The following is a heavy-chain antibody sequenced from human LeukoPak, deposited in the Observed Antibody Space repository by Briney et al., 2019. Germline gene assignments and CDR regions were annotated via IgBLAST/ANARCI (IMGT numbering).Heavy chain of an antibody. CDR1: GGSISSYY. CDR2: ISTSGST. V-gene: IGHV4-4*07. J-gene: IGHJ4*02. Sequence: PSETLSLTCTVSGGSISSYYWSWIRQPAGKGLEWIGRISTSGSTNYNPSLKSRVTISVDKSKNQFSLKLSSVNAADTAVYYCARSGYCSSTSCYAVDYFDYWGQGTLVTVSS. D-gene: IGHD2-2*01. CDR3: ARSGYCSSTSCYAVDYFDY.